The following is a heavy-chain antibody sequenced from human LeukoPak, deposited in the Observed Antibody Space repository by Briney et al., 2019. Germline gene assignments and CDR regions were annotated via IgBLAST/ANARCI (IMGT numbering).Heavy chain of an antibody. CDR2: ISYDGSNK. V-gene: IGHV3-30*18. CDR1: GFTFSSYG. CDR3: AKASGRDSSGYGYYFDY. Sequence: GRSLRLSCAASGFTFSSYGMHWVRQAPGKGLEWVAVISYDGSNKYYADSVKGRFTISRDNSKNTLYLQMNSLRAEDTAVYYCAKASGRDSSGYGYYFDYWGQGTLVTVSS. D-gene: IGHD6-19*01. J-gene: IGHJ4*02.